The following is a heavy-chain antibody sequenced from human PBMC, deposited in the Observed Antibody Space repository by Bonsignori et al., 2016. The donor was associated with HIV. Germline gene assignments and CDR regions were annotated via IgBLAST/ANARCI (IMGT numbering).Heavy chain of an antibody. J-gene: IGHJ3*02. CDR2: ISGSGGST. CDR3: AKVSSFQGAFDI. V-gene: IGHV3-23*01. Sequence: VRQAPGKGLEWVSAISGSGGSTYYADSMKGRFTISRDNSKNTLYLQMNSLRAEDTAVYYCAKVSSFQGAFDIWGQGTMVTVSS.